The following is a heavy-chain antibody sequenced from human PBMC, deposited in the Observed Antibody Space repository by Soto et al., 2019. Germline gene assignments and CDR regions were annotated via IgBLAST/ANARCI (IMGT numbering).Heavy chain of an antibody. CDR1: GGSISSGGYY. V-gene: IGHV4-31*03. Sequence: SETLSLTCTVSGGSISSGGYYWSWIRQHPGKGLEWIGYIYYSGSTYCNPSLKSRVTISVDTSKNQFSLKLSSVTAADTAVYYCARGPGWFGELLANYFDYWGQGTLVTVSS. CDR3: ARGPGWFGELLANYFDY. D-gene: IGHD3-10*01. CDR2: IYYSGST. J-gene: IGHJ4*02.